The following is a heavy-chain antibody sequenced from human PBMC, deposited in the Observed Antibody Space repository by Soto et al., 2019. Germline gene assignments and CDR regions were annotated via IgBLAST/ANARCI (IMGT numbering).Heavy chain of an antibody. CDR1: GFTFSSYS. J-gene: IGHJ6*03. D-gene: IGHD3-3*01. Sequence: GGSLRLSCAASGFTFSSYSMNWVRQAPGKGLEWVSYISSSSSTIYYADSVKGRFTISRDNAKNSLYLQMNSLRAEDTAVYYCARITAQSLEGLTHYHYYRDVWGKGTTVPVSS. CDR3: ARITAQSLEGLTHYHYYRDV. CDR2: ISSSSSTI. V-gene: IGHV3-48*01.